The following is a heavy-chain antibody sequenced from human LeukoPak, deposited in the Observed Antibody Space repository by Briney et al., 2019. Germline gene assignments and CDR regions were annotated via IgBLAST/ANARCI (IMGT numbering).Heavy chain of an antibody. V-gene: IGHV1-2*02. Sequence: ASVKVSCKASGYTFTGYYMHWVRQAPGQGLERMGWINPNSGGTNYAQKFQGRVTMTRDTSISTAYMELSRLRSDDTAVYYCARNYYGSGSYYQLDYWGQGTLVTVSS. D-gene: IGHD3-10*01. J-gene: IGHJ4*02. CDR1: GYTFTGYY. CDR2: INPNSGGT. CDR3: ARNYYGSGSYYQLDY.